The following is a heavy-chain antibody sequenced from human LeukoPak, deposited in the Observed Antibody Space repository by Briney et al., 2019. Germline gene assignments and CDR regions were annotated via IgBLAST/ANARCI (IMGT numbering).Heavy chain of an antibody. D-gene: IGHD3-22*01. V-gene: IGHV4-34*01. CDR1: GGSFSGYY. CDR2: INHSGST. J-gene: IGHJ4*02. Sequence: SETLSLTCAVYGGSFSGYYWSWIRQPPGKGLEWIGEINHSGSTNYNPSLKSQVTISVDTSKNQFSLKLSSVTAADTAVYYCARHFLWVNDSSGYYYWYFDYWGQGTLVTVSS. CDR3: ARHFLWVNDSSGYYYWYFDY.